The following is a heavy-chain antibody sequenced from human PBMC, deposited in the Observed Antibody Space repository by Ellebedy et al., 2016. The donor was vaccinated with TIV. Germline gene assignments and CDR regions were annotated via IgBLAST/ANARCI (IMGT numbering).Heavy chain of an antibody. CDR2: IGTAGDT. Sequence: GGSLRLXXAASGFTFSSYDMHWVRQATGKGLEWVSAIGTAGDTYYPGSVKGRFTISRENAKNSLYLQMNSLRAGDTAVYYCARVGYSYGYPHAGAFDIWGQGTMVTVSS. J-gene: IGHJ3*02. D-gene: IGHD5-18*01. CDR3: ARVGYSYGYPHAGAFDI. V-gene: IGHV3-13*01. CDR1: GFTFSSYD.